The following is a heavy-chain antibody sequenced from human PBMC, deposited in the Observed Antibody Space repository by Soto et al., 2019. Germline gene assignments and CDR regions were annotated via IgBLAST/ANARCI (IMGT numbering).Heavy chain of an antibody. V-gene: IGHV4-59*01. Sequence: SETLSLTCSVSGGFISSSYWSWIRQPPGKGLEWIGYMYYSGSTNYNPSLKSRVTISVDTSKNQFSLRLNTVTAADTAVYYCARKPRTTGTTGYYYYYMDVWGKGTTVTVSS. J-gene: IGHJ6*03. CDR1: GGFISSSY. D-gene: IGHD1-1*01. CDR2: MYYSGST. CDR3: ARKPRTTGTTGYYYYYMDV.